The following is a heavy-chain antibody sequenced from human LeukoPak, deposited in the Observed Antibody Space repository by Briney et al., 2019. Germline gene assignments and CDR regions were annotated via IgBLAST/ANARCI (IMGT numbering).Heavy chain of an antibody. CDR3: ARQASDGCNYGPFDS. J-gene: IGHJ5*01. D-gene: IGHD5-24*01. V-gene: IGHV4-59*08. CDR2: IYYSGSN. Sequence: PSETLSLTCTVSGGSISSYYWSWIRQPPGKGLEWIGYIYYSGSNQYNPSLKSRVTISVDTSKNQFSLKLSSVTAADTAVYFCARQASDGCNYGPFDSWGQGTLVTVSS. CDR1: GGSISSYY.